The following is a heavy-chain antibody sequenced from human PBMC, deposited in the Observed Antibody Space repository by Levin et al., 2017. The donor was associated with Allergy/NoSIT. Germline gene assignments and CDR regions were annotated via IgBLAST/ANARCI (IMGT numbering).Heavy chain of an antibody. Sequence: KRGESLKISCEASGYTFTDYAINWVRQAPGQGLEWMGWINTNTGAPRYAQDFTGRFVFSMDTSVSTAYLQINDLKAEDTAVYYCARINVDSDTFEIWGQGTLVTVSS. CDR2: INTNTGAP. CDR1: GYTFTDYA. CDR3: ARINVDSDTFEI. J-gene: IGHJ3*02. D-gene: IGHD4-17*01. V-gene: IGHV7-4-1*02.